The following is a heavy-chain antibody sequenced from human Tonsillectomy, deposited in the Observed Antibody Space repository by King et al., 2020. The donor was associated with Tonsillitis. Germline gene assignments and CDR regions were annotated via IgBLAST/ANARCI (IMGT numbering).Heavy chain of an antibody. J-gene: IGHJ4*02. Sequence: VQLVESGGGLVQPGRSLRLSCAASGFTFYDYAMHWVRQGPGKVLEWCSCISWNSGIIDHADSVKGRFTNPRDNAKNYLYLQMNSLRAEDTALYYCVKSIDSSSWGVPQTAFDYWGQGTQVFVSS. D-gene: IGHD6-6*01. V-gene: IGHV3-9*01. CDR1: GFTFYDYA. CDR2: ISWNSGII. CDR3: VKSIDSSSWGVPQTAFDY.